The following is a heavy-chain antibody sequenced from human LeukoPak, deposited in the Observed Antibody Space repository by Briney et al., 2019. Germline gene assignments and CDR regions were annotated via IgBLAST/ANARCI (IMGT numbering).Heavy chain of an antibody. V-gene: IGHV1-18*01. CDR1: GYTFTSYG. D-gene: IGHD2-2*01. CDR2: ISAYNGNT. CDR3: ARVVVVVPAAIRYYYYYYMDV. J-gene: IGHJ6*03. Sequence: ASVKVSCKASGYTFTSYGISWVRQAPGQGLEWMGWISAYNGNTNYAQKLQGRVTMTTDTSTSAAYMELRSLRSDDTAVYYCARVVVVVPAAIRYYYYYYMDVWGKGTTVTVSS.